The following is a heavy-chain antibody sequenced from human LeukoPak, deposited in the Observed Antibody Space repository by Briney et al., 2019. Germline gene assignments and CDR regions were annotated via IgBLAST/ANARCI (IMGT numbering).Heavy chain of an antibody. J-gene: IGHJ4*02. CDR3: ASLVVVPALGAGDY. D-gene: IGHD2-15*01. Sequence: SETLSLTCTVSGGSISSSSYYWGWIRQPPGKGLEWIGSIYYSGSTYYNPSLKSRVTISVDTSKNQFSLKLSSVTAADTAVYYCASLVVVPALGAGDYWGQGTLVTVSS. CDR2: IYYSGST. V-gene: IGHV4-39*01. CDR1: GGSISSSSYY.